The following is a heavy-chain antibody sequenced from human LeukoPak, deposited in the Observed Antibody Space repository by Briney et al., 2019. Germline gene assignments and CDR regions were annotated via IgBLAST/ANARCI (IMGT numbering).Heavy chain of an antibody. J-gene: IGHJ5*02. V-gene: IGHV4-39*01. CDR1: GGSISSSSYY. D-gene: IGHD2-21*01. CDR3: ARHMWSGENWFDP. CDR2: IYYTGSA. Sequence: SETLSLTCTVSGGSISSSSYYWGWIRQPPGKGLEWIGSIYYTGSAYHNPSLKSRVTISVDTSKNQFSLKLSSVTAADTAVYFCARHMWSGENWFDPWGQGTLATVSS.